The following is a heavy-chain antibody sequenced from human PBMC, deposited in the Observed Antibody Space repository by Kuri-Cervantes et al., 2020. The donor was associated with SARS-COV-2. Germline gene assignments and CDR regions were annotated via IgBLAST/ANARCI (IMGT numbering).Heavy chain of an antibody. D-gene: IGHD6-6*01. CDR3: AKGDTYSNSPLGY. V-gene: IGHV3-48*01. CDR2: ISSSTSTK. J-gene: IGHJ4*02. Sequence: GGSLRLSCAASTFTFSSCTMSRVRQAPGKGLEWVSYISSSTSTKYYAGSVKGRFTISRDNSKNTLYLQMNSLRADDTVVYYCAKGDTYSNSPLGYWGQGTLVTVSS. CDR1: TFTFSSCT.